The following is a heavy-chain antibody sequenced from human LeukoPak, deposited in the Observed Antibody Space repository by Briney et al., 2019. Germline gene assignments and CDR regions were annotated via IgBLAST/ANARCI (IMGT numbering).Heavy chain of an antibody. CDR1: GGSISSYY. D-gene: IGHD3-22*01. CDR3: AGHTYYYDSRETRAGYFQH. V-gene: IGHV4-4*07. J-gene: IGHJ1*01. CDR2: IYSSGST. Sequence: PSETLSLTCTVSGGSISSYYWSWIRQPAGKGLEWIGRIYSSGSTNYNPSLKSRVTMSVDTSKNQFSLKLSSVTAADTAVYYCAGHTYYYDSRETRAGYFQHWGQGTLVTVSS.